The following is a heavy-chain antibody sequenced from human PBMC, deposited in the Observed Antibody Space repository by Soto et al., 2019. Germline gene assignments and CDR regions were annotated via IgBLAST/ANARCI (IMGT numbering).Heavy chain of an antibody. Sequence: QVQLVESGGGVVQPGRSLRLSCAASGFTFSSYAMHWVRQAPGKGLEWVAVISYDGSNKYYADSVKGRFTISRDNSKNTXXLQMNSLRAEDTAVYYCAREDPLTEVVVAATPLDYWGQGTLVTVSS. CDR1: GFTFSSYA. CDR3: AREDPLTEVVVAATPLDY. CDR2: ISYDGSNK. D-gene: IGHD2-15*01. V-gene: IGHV3-30-3*01. J-gene: IGHJ4*02.